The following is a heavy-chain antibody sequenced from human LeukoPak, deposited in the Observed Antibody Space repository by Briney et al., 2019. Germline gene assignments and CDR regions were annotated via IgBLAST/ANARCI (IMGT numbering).Heavy chain of an antibody. CDR2: MNPNSGNT. Sequence: ASVKVSCKASGYTFTIYDINWVRQATGQGLEWMGWMNPNSGNTGYAQKFQGRVTMTRNTSISTAYMELSSLRSEDTAVYYCARGSTAMVNYYYYYMDVWGKGTTVTVSS. D-gene: IGHD5-18*01. V-gene: IGHV1-8*01. J-gene: IGHJ6*03. CDR3: ARGSTAMVNYYYYYMDV. CDR1: GYTFTIYD.